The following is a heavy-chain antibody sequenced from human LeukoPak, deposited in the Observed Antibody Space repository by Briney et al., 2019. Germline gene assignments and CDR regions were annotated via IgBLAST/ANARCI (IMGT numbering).Heavy chain of an antibody. D-gene: IGHD1-1*01. CDR2: ILYSGTTT. CDR1: GGSISSYY. J-gene: IGHJ4*02. CDR3: ARVGDWNDLVY. Sequence: SETLSLTCTVSGGSISSYYRSWIRQTPGKGLEWIGYILYSGTTTNYNPSLKSRVTISVDTSKNQFSLKLSSVTAADTAVYYCARVGDWNDLVYWGQGTLVTVSS. V-gene: IGHV4-59*01.